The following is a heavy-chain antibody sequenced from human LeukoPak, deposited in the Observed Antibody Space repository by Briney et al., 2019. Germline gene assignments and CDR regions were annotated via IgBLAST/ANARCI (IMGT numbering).Heavy chain of an antibody. Sequence: QPGGSLRLSCAASGFTFSTFAMIWVRQPPGKGLEWVSSIFPSGGEIHYADSVRGRFTISRDNSKSTLSLQMNSLRAEDTAIYYCAKRNTMVRGGPCFDYWGQGLMVTVSS. CDR1: GFTFSTFA. CDR3: AKRNTMVRGGPCFDY. J-gene: IGHJ4*02. V-gene: IGHV3-23*01. CDR2: IFPSGGEI. D-gene: IGHD3-10*01.